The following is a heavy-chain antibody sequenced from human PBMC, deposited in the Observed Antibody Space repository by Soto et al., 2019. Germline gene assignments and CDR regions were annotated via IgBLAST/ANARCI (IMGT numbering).Heavy chain of an antibody. J-gene: IGHJ6*02. CDR3: AKDAYTNYYYYGRDV. CDR1: AFSFRIYA. V-gene: IGHV3-23*01. CDR2: ISDSGGST. Sequence: EVQLLESGGGLAQPGGSLRLSCAASAFSFRIYAMNWVRQAPGKGLEWVANISDSGGSTYYSGSVRGRFIISRDNAENTLYLQMNSLRVEDTAVYYCAKDAYTNYYYYGRDVWGQGTTVTVSS. D-gene: IGHD4-4*01.